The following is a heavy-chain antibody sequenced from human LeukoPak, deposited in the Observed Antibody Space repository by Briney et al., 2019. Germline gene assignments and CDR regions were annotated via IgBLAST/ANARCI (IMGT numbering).Heavy chain of an antibody. CDR2: IGSSSSYI. CDR1: GFTFSSYS. Sequence: GGSLRLSCAASGFTFSSYSMNWVRQAPGKGLEWVSSIGSSSSYIYYADSVKGRFTISRDNAKNSLYLQMNSLRAEDTAVYYCAREDDYGDYVYAFDIWGQGTMVTVSS. D-gene: IGHD4-17*01. V-gene: IGHV3-21*01. J-gene: IGHJ3*02. CDR3: AREDDYGDYVYAFDI.